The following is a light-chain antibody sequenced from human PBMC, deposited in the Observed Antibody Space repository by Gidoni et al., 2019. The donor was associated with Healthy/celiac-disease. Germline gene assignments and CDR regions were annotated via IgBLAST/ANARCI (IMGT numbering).Light chain of an antibody. J-gene: IGLJ1*01. CDR3: GTWDSGLSVNYV. CDR2: DDD. CDR1: SSNIGNNF. Sequence: QSVLTQPPSVSAAPGQKVTISCAGSSSNIGNNFVSWYQQLPGTAPKLLIFDDDKRPSGIPDRFSASKSGTSASLGITGLQTGDEADYYCGTWDSGLSVNYVFGTGTKVTVL. V-gene: IGLV1-51*01.